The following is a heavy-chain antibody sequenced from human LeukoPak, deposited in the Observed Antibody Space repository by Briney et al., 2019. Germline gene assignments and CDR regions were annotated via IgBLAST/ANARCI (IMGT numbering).Heavy chain of an antibody. D-gene: IGHD6-19*01. V-gene: IGHV4-59*02. J-gene: IGHJ4*02. CDR3: ARAGSGWSFDY. Sequence: PSDTLALTCTVSGGSVSTYYWPWIRQPPGKELEWIGYVSHSGSNNCNPSLKRRVNLSLGTSKHHFSLRLLSVNTADTAVYYCARAGSGWSFDYWGQGRLVPVSS. CDR1: GGSVSTYY. CDR2: VSHSGSN.